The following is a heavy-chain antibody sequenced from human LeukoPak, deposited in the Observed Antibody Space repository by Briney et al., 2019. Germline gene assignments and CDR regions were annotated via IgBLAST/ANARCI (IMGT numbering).Heavy chain of an antibody. J-gene: IGHJ2*01. CDR2: IYYSGST. V-gene: IGHV4-59*08. CDR1: GGSISSYY. CDR3: AGQGGGFWYFDL. D-gene: IGHD6-25*01. Sequence: SETLSLTCTVSGGSISSYYWSWIRQPPGKGLEWIGYIYYSGSTNYNPSLKSRVTISVDTSKNQFSLKLSSVTAADTAVYYCAGQGGGFWYFDLWGRGTLVTVSS.